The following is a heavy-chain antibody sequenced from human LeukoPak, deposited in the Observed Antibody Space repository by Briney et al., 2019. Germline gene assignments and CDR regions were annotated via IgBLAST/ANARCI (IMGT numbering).Heavy chain of an antibody. V-gene: IGHV3-48*01. J-gene: IGHJ3*01. D-gene: IGHD2/OR15-2a*01. CDR3: TNFKPPAPDALDV. Sequence: GGSLRLSCAASGFTFSDYSMNWVRQAPGKGLEWISYISGSGTIYYADSVKGRFTISRDNAQRLVYLQMNSLRAEDTVVYYCTNFKPPAPDALDVWGQGTLITVSS. CDR2: ISGSGTI. CDR1: GFTFSDYS.